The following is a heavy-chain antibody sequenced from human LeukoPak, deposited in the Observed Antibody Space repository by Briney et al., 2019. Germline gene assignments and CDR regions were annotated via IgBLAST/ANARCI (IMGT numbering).Heavy chain of an antibody. CDR1: GGTFSSYA. V-gene: IGHV1-69*04. Sequence: GASVKVSCKASGGTFSSYAISWVRQAPGQGLEWMGRIIPILGIANYAQKFQGRVTITADKSTSTAYMELSSLRSEDTAVYYCARGSEYGYLRDYWGQGTLVTVSS. J-gene: IGHJ4*02. D-gene: IGHD5-18*01. CDR2: IIPILGIA. CDR3: ARGSEYGYLRDY.